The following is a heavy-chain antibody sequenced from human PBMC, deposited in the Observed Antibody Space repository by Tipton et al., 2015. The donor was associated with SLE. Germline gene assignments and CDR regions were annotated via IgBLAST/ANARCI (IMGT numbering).Heavy chain of an antibody. CDR1: GFTFSTYA. CDR3: AKHLILLGCSSTSCPTDY. CDR2: ISGSSSST. Sequence: SLRLSCAASGFTFSTYAMSWVRQAPGKGLEWVSAISGSSSSTYYADSVKGRFTISRDNSKNTLYLQMNGLRAEDTAVYWCAKHLILLGCSSTSCPTDYWGQGTLVTVSS. V-gene: IGHV3-23*01. D-gene: IGHD2-2*01. J-gene: IGHJ4*02.